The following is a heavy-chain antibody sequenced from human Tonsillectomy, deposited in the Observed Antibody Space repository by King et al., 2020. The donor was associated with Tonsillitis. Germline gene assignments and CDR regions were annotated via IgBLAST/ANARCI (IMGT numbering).Heavy chain of an antibody. D-gene: IGHD3-10*01. CDR2: ISGSGGLT. Sequence: VQLVESGGGLVQPGGSLRLSCAASGFTFSTYAMSWVRQAPGKGLEWVSGISGSGGLTYYADSVKGRFTISRDNSRENSNNTLYLQMNSLRAGDPAVNFLAKMSTVFLRFGESGNYFAYWGQGTLVTVSS. J-gene: IGHJ4*02. CDR1: GFTFSTYA. CDR3: AKMSTVFLRFGESGNYFAY. V-gene: IGHV3-23*04.